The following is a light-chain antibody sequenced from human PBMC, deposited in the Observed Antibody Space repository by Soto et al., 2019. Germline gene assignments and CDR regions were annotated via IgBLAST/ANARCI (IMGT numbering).Light chain of an antibody. J-gene: IGKJ1*01. V-gene: IGKV1-39*01. CDR3: QQSDVSPRT. Sequence: DIQMTQSPSSLSPSVGYRVTITCRASQSISSYLNWYQQRPGKAPNLLIYDATRLHSGVPPRFSGSGYGTDFTLTITSLQLEDFATYYCQQSDVSPRTFGQGTKVDIK. CDR1: QSISSY. CDR2: DAT.